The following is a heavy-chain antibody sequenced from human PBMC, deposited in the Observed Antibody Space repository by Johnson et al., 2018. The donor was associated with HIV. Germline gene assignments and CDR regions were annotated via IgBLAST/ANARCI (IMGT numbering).Heavy chain of an antibody. CDR2: ISGNSATI. CDR3: VKDRLLGEYPSYAFDV. V-gene: IGHV3-9*01. J-gene: IGHJ3*01. Sequence: VQLVESGGGVVQPGRSLRLSCAASGFRFDEYAMHWVLQAPGKGLEWVSGISGNSATIGYADSLEGRLTISRDNAKNSLYLQMNSLRAEDTALYYCVKDRLLGEYPSYAFDVWGQGTMVTVSS. D-gene: IGHD3-16*01. CDR1: GFRFDEYA.